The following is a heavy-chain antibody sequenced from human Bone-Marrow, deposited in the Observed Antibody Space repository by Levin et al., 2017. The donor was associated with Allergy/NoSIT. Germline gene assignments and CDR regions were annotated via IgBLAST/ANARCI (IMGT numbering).Heavy chain of an antibody. D-gene: IGHD4-11*01. J-gene: IGHJ4*02. V-gene: IGHV3-23*01. CDR3: AKEYSDYPDPFDY. Sequence: ASVKVSCAASGFTFSSYSMAWVRQAPAKGLEWVSIINAGGGAIYYADSVKGRFTISRDNSKNTVYLQMNSLRTEDTARYYCAKEYSDYPDPFDYWGQGTLVTVSS. CDR1: GFTFSSYS. CDR2: INAGGGAI.